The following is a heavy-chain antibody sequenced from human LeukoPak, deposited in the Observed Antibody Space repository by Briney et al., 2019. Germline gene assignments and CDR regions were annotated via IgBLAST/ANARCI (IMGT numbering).Heavy chain of an antibody. V-gene: IGHV4-30-4*01. D-gene: IGHD2-2*01. CDR2: IYYRGST. CDR3: ARDPGVGHCTSPSCCGYFHH. J-gene: IGHJ1*01. Sequence: SETLSLTCTVSGGSISSYDYYCSWIRQPPGQGLEWIGYIYYRGSTYYNPSLKSRVIISVDTSKNQFSLKLSSMTDADTAVYYCARDPGVGHCTSPSCCGYFHHWGESPVVTVSS. CDR1: GGSISSYDYY.